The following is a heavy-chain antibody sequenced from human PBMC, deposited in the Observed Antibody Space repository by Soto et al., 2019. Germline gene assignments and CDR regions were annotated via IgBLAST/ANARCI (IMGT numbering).Heavy chain of an antibody. J-gene: IGHJ5*02. V-gene: IGHV4-31*03. D-gene: IGHD2-15*01. Sequence: QVQLQESGPGLVKPSQTLSLTCTVSGGSISSGGYYWSWIRQHPGKGLEWIGYIYYSGSTYYNPSLKSRVTISVDTSKNPFSLKLSFVTAADTAVDYCARDLRIGFDPWGQGTLVTVSS. CDR2: IYYSGST. CDR1: GGSISSGGYY. CDR3: ARDLRIGFDP.